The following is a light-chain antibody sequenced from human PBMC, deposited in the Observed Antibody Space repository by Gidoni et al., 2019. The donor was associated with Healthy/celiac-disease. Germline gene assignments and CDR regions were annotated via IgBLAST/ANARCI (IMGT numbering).Light chain of an antibody. J-gene: IGKJ3*01. V-gene: IGKV3-11*01. CDR1: QSVSSY. CDR2: DAS. Sequence: ETVLTQSPATLSLSPGERATLACRASQSVSSYLAWYQQKPGQAPRLLIYDASNWATGIPARFSGSGSGTDFTLTISSLEPEDFAVYYCQQRSNWPSTFGPGTKVDIK. CDR3: QQRSNWPST.